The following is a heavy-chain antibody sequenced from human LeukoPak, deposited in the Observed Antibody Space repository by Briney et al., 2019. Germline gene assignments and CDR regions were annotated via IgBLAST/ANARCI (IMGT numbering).Heavy chain of an antibody. D-gene: IGHD6-19*01. CDR3: ARHPSAVAGKTFDC. V-gene: IGHV4-59*08. CDR1: GGSISSYY. Sequence: LSETLSLTCTVSGGSISSYYWSWIRQPPGKGLEWIGYIFYSGSTNYNPSLKSRVTISVDTSKNQFSLKLTSVTAADTAVYYCARHPSAVAGKTFDCWGQGALVTVSS. J-gene: IGHJ4*02. CDR2: IFYSGST.